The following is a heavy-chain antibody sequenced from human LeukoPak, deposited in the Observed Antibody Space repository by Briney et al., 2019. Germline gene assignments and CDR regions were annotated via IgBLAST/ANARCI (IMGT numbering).Heavy chain of an antibody. V-gene: IGHV1-69*05. CDR1: GGTFSSYA. Sequence: SVKVSCKASGGTFSSYAISWVRQAPGQGLEWMGGIIPIFGTANYAQKFQGRVTITTDESTSTAYMELSSLRSEDTAVYYCARVEAYDFWSGYSGPFDPWGQGTLVTVSS. J-gene: IGHJ5*02. CDR3: ARVEAYDFWSGYSGPFDP. CDR2: IIPIFGTA. D-gene: IGHD3-3*01.